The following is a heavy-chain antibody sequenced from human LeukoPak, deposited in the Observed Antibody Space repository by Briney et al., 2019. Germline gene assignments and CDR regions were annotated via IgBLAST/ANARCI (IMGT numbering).Heavy chain of an antibody. CDR1: GFTFSSYS. V-gene: IGHV3-21*01. J-gene: IGHJ4*02. CDR2: ISSSSSYI. Sequence: GGSLRLSCAASGFTFSSYSMNWVRQAPGKGLEWVSSISSSSSYIYYADSVKGRFTISRDNAKNSLYLQMNSLRAEDTAVYYCARDQSSGYSPVGYWGQGTLVTVSS. CDR3: ARDQSSGYSPVGY. D-gene: IGHD3-22*01.